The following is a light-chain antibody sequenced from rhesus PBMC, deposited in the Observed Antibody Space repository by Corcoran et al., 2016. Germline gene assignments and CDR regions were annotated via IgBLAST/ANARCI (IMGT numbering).Light chain of an antibody. J-gene: IGLJ1*01. CDR3: CSYAGSDTYI. CDR2: EVS. CDR1: SSDLGGYNY. V-gene: IGLV2-32*01. Sequence: AALPQPRPVSGALGQSVTISCTGPSSDLGGYNYVSWYQQHPGTAPKLMIYEVSKRPSGVSDRFSGSKSDNTASLTISGLQAEDEADYYCCSYAGSDTYIFGAGTRVTVL.